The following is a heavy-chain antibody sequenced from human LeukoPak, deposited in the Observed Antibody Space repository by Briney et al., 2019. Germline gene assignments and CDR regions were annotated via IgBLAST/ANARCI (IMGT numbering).Heavy chain of an antibody. CDR2: ITSGSSYI. CDR3: AKDRGYFGSGAYYFDY. D-gene: IGHD3-10*01. Sequence: GGSLRLSCAASGFTFSSYNMNWVRQAPGKGLEWVSSITSGSSYIYYADSVKGRFTISRDNSKNTLDLQMNSLRPEDTAMYYCAKDRGYFGSGAYYFDYWGQGTLVTVSS. J-gene: IGHJ4*02. CDR1: GFTFSSYN. V-gene: IGHV3-21*01.